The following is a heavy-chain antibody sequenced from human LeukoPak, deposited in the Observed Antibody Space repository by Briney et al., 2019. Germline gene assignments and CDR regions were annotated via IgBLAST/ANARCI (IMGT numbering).Heavy chain of an antibody. CDR2: ISYDGTYA. J-gene: IGHJ4*02. Sequence: GGSLRLSCAGSGFAFGGYGMHWVRQAPGKGLEWVGDISYDGTYASYAASVRGRFTISRDNSKNTLYLQMNSLRTEDTAVYYCATESSLSNWGLGTLVTVSS. D-gene: IGHD2/OR15-2a*01. CDR1: GFAFGGYG. CDR3: ATESSLSN. V-gene: IGHV3-30*19.